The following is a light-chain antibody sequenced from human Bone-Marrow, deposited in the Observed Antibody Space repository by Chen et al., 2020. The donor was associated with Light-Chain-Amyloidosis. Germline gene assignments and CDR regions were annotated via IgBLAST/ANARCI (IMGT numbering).Light chain of an antibody. CDR1: ALPKKY. V-gene: IGLV3-10*01. CDR2: EDS. CDR3: FSTDSSGNHRNVV. J-gene: IGLJ2*01. Sequence: SYELTQPPSVSVSPGQTARITCSGDALPKKYAYGYQQKSGQAPVLVIYEDSKRPSGIPERFSGSSSGTMATLTISGAQVEDEADYYCFSTDSSGNHRNVVFGGGTKLTVL.